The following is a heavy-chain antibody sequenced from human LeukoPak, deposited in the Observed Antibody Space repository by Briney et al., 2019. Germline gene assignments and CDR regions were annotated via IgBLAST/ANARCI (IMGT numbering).Heavy chain of an antibody. Sequence: PSETLSLTCTVSGGSIGTYSWIWIRQPPGKGLEWIGYIYYSGTTNYNPSLKSRVTISVDTSKNQFSLELSSVTAADTAVYYCARGVYIAAAQYGYWGQGTLVTVSS. CDR3: ARGVYIAAAQYGY. V-gene: IGHV4-59*01. CDR1: GGSIGTYS. CDR2: IYYSGTT. J-gene: IGHJ4*02. D-gene: IGHD6-13*01.